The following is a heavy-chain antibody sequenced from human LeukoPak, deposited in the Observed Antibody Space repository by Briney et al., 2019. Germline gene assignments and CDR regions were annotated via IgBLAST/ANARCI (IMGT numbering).Heavy chain of an antibody. CDR1: EFTFSTYA. CDR2: ISSSSSYI. J-gene: IGHJ4*02. CDR3: ASSSSGWSRIDY. D-gene: IGHD6-19*01. Sequence: GGSLRLSCAASEFTFSTYAMTWVRQAPRKGLEWVSSISSSSSYIYYADSVKGRFTISRDNAKNSLYLQMNSLRAEDTAVYYCASSSSGWSRIDYWGQGTLVTVSS. V-gene: IGHV3-21*01.